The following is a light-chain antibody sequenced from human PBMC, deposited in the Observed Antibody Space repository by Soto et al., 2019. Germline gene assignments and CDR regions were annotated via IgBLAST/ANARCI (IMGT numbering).Light chain of an antibody. J-gene: IGKJ2*01. V-gene: IGKV3-20*01. CDR3: QQYGNSPGT. CDR2: GAS. Sequence: EIVLSQSPVTLSLSPGERATLSCRASQSVSGSYLAWYQQTPGQAPRLLIYGASSRATGTPDRFSGSGSGTDFTLAISRLEPEDFAVYYCQQYGNSPGTFGQGTKVDTK. CDR1: QSVSGSY.